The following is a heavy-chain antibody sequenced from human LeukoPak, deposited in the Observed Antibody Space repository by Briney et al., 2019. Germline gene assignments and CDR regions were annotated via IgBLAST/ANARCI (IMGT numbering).Heavy chain of an antibody. J-gene: IGHJ3*02. CDR2: ISYDGSNK. Sequence: GGSLRLSCAASGYTFSSYAMHWVRQAPGKGLEWVAVISYDGSNKYYADSVKGRFTISRDNSKNTLYLQMNSLRAEDTAVYYCARAVRLGAFDIWGQGTMVIVSS. D-gene: IGHD4-17*01. CDR3: ARAVRLGAFDI. CDR1: GYTFSSYA. V-gene: IGHV3-30-3*01.